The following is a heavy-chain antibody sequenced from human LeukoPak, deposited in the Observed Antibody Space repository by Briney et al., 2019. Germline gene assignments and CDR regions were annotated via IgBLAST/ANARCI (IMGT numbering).Heavy chain of an antibody. CDR2: IHDSGTT. Sequence: SETLSLTCTVSGGSVSSDTYYWSWIRQPPGKGLEWIGYIHDSGTTNYNPSLKSRVTISVDTSKNQFSLKLSSVTAADTAIYYCARLISIHDAFDIWSQGTLVTVSS. CDR3: ARLISIHDAFDI. D-gene: IGHD3-3*02. V-gene: IGHV4-61*01. CDR1: GGSVSSDTYY. J-gene: IGHJ3*02.